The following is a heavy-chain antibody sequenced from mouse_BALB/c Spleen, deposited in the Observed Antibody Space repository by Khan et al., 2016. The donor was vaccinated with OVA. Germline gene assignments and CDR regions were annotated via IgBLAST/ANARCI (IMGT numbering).Heavy chain of an antibody. CDR2: ISYSGVT. Sequence: QLVESGPGLVKPSQSLSLTSTVTGYSITSGYAWYWIRHLPGNILEWMGYISYSGVTSYTPSLKSRISITRDTSKNQFFLQLNSVTIEDTATYDCTRGNYYGYYFDYWGQGTTLTVSS. J-gene: IGHJ2*01. CDR3: TRGNYYGYYFDY. D-gene: IGHD1-1*01. V-gene: IGHV3-2*02. CDR1: GYSITSGYA.